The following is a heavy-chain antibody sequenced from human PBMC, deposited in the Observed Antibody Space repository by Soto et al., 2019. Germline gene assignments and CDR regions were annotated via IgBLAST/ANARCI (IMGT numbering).Heavy chain of an antibody. V-gene: IGHV4-34*01. D-gene: IGHD3-16*02. Sequence: QVQLQQWGAGLLKPSETLSLTCAVYGGSFSGYYWSWIRQPPGKGLEWIGEINHSGSTNYNPSLKSRVTISVDTSKNQFSLKLRSVTAADTAVYYCARDPSRDDYIWGSYRMTRSAFDIWGQGTMVTVSS. CDR2: INHSGST. CDR1: GGSFSGYY. CDR3: ARDPSRDDYIWGSYRMTRSAFDI. J-gene: IGHJ3*02.